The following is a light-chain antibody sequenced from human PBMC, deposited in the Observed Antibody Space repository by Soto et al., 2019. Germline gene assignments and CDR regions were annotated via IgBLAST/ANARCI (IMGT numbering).Light chain of an antibody. J-gene: IGKJ2*01. Sequence: DIQMTQSPSSLSASVGDRVTITCRASQSIYSSLNWYHQKPGKAPKLLIYAASNLQSGGPSRFSGSGSGTDFTLSISSLQPDDFATYYCQQSYSAPYTFGQGTKLEI. V-gene: IGKV1-39*01. CDR3: QQSYSAPYT. CDR2: AAS. CDR1: QSIYSS.